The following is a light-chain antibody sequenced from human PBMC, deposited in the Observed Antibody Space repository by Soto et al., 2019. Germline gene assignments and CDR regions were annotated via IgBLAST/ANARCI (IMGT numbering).Light chain of an antibody. Sequence: QSALTQPPSASGSPGQSVAISCTGTSSDVGGYNYVSWYQQHPGKAPKLMIYDVTERPPGVPDRFSGSKSGNTASLTVAGLQAEDEADYYCSSYAGSNTPVLFGGGTKVTVL. CDR2: DVT. CDR3: SSYAGSNTPVL. V-gene: IGLV2-8*01. CDR1: SSDVGGYNY. J-gene: IGLJ2*01.